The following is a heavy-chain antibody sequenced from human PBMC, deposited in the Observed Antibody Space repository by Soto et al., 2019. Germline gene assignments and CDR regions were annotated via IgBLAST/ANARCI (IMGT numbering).Heavy chain of an antibody. Sequence: QVQLVQSGAEVKKPGASVKVSCKASGYTFTSYDINWVRQATGQGLEWMGWMNPNSGNTGYAQKFQGRVTMTRNTSISTAYMELSSLRSEDTAVYYCARGLGATYYYYYYGMDVWGQGTTVTVSS. CDR3: ARGLGATYYYYYYGMDV. D-gene: IGHD1-26*01. V-gene: IGHV1-8*01. J-gene: IGHJ6*02. CDR2: MNPNSGNT. CDR1: GYTFTSYD.